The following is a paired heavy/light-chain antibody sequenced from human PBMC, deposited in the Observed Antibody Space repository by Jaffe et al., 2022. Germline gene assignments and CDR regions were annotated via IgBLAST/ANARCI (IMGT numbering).Heavy chain of an antibody. CDR1: GYTFTGYT. CDR2: INAANGDT. CDR3: ARGGVGCFDY. Sequence: QVQLVQSGAEVKKPGASVKISCKASGYTFTGYTMYWVRQAPGQGLEWMGRINAANGDTKYSQKFQGRVTITMDTSASTVYMELSSLRSEDTAVFYCARGGVGCFDYWGQGTLVTVSS. V-gene: IGHV1-3*01. D-gene: IGHD1-26*01. J-gene: IGHJ4*02.
Light chain of an antibody. CDR3: GSYAVDNNWV. CDR2: EVS. J-gene: IGLJ3*02. CDR1: SSDVGGYGY. Sequence: QSALTQPPSASGSPGQSVTISCTGTSSDVGGYGYASWYQQHPGKPPKLIIYEVSKRPSGVPDRFSGSKSGNTAALTVSGLQAEDEADYYCGSYAVDNNWVFGGGTKLTVL. V-gene: IGLV2-8*01.